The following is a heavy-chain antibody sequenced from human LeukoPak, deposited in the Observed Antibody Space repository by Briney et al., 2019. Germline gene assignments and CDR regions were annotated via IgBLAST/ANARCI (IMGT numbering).Heavy chain of an antibody. CDR3: QSRYLEWLLEY. J-gene: IGHJ4*02. D-gene: IGHD3-3*01. Sequence: PSQTLSLTCAVSGGSISSGGYSWSWIRQPPGKGLEWIGSIYSSGSAYYNPSLKSRVTISVDTSKNQFSLRLSSVTAADTAVYYCQSRYLEWLLEYWGQGTLVTVSS. CDR2: IYSSGSA. CDR1: GGSISSGGYS. V-gene: IGHV4-30-2*03.